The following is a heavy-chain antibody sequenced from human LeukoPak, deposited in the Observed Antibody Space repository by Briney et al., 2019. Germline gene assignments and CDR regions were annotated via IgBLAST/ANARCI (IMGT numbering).Heavy chain of an antibody. D-gene: IGHD6-19*01. CDR2: ISSSSSYI. CDR1: GFTFSSYS. Sequence: PGGSLRLSCAASGFTFSSYSMNWVRQAPGKGLEWVSSISSSSSYIYYADSVKGRFTISRDNAKNSLYLQMDSLRAEDTAVYYCARDGGVGRIAVAGTFDSWGQGTLVTVSS. J-gene: IGHJ4*02. V-gene: IGHV3-21*01. CDR3: ARDGGVGRIAVAGTFDS.